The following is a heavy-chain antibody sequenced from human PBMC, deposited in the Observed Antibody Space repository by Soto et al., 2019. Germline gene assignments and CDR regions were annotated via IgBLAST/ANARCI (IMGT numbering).Heavy chain of an antibody. J-gene: IGHJ3*02. CDR3: ARGRGVRGDDAFDI. Sequence: ASVKVSCKASGGTFSSYAISWVRQAPGQGLEWMGGIIPIFGTANYAQKFQGRVTITADKSTSTAYMELSSLRSEDTAVYYCARGRGVRGDDAFDIWGQGTMVTVSS. D-gene: IGHD3-10*01. CDR1: GGTFSSYA. V-gene: IGHV1-69*06. CDR2: IIPIFGTA.